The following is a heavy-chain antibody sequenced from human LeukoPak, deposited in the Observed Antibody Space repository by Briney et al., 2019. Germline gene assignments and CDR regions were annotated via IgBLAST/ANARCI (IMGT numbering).Heavy chain of an antibody. V-gene: IGHV4-59*01. J-gene: IGHJ3*02. CDR3: ASHIAAAGVAFDI. Sequence: SETLSLTCTVSGGSISSYYWSWIRQPPGKGLEWIGYIYYSGSTNYNPSLKSRVTISVDTSKNQFSLKLSSVTAADTAVYYCASHIAAAGVAFDIWGQGTLVTVSS. CDR1: GGSISSYY. D-gene: IGHD6-13*01. CDR2: IYYSGST.